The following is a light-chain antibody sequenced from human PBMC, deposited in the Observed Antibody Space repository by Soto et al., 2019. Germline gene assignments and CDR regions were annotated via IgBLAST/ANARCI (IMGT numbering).Light chain of an antibody. CDR1: QSVSYH. Sequence: IVMTQTPATLSVSPGGRVTLSCRASQSVSYHVAWYQQKPGQTPRLVIYDASTRASGIPARFSGTRSGTEFSLTVSSLQSEDFGIYYCQQYNSWLTFGGGTRVDIK. J-gene: IGKJ4*01. V-gene: IGKV3-15*01. CDR2: DAS. CDR3: QQYNSWLT.